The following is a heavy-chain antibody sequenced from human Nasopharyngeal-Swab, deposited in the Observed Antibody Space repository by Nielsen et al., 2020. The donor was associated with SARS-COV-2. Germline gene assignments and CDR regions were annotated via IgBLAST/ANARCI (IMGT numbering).Heavy chain of an antibody. V-gene: IGHV6-1*01. CDR3: ARGFLQTGFDY. Sequence: SQTLSLTCAISGDSVSSNNVGWNWLRQSPSRGLEWPGRTYYGSKWYNHYAPSVKSRVTIKPDTSKNQFSLQMDSVTPEDSAVCYCARGFLQTGFDYWGQGTLVTVSS. J-gene: IGHJ4*02. D-gene: IGHD3-9*01. CDR1: GDSVSSNNVG. CDR2: TYYGSKWYN.